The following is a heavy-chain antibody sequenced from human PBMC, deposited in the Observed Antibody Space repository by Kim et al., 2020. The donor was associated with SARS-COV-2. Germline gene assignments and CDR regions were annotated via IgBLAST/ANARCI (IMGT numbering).Heavy chain of an antibody. V-gene: IGHV5-51*01. D-gene: IGHD2-2*01. CDR2: IFPGDSDT. CDR1: GYSFPSYW. CDR3: ARANGAITNYFFDY. J-gene: IGHJ4*02. Sequence: GESLKISCKASGYSFPSYWVAWVRQMPGKGLEWMGIIFPGDSDTRYSPSFQGQVTISAAKSISTAYLQWSSLKVSDTAMYYCARANGAITNYFFDYWGQGTPVTVSS.